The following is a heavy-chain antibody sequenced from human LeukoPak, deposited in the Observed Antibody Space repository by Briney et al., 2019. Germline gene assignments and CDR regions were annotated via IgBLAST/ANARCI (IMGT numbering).Heavy chain of an antibody. CDR1: GFTFSTYA. Sequence: GGSLRLSCVASGFTFSTYAMNWVRQAPGKGLEWVSVISFSGGNTNFADSVRGRFTMSRDNSKNTLYLQMNSLRAEDTAVYFCAKVVYIWSPEGFDYWGQGTLVTVSS. CDR3: AKVVYIWSPEGFDY. V-gene: IGHV3-23*01. D-gene: IGHD1-20*01. CDR2: ISFSGGNT. J-gene: IGHJ4*02.